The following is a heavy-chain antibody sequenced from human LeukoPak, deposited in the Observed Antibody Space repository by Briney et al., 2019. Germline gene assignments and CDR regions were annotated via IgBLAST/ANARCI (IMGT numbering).Heavy chain of an antibody. CDR3: ARDDYDILTGYPYYFDY. CDR2: IKQDGSEK. J-gene: IGHJ4*02. V-gene: IGHV3-7*01. Sequence: PGGSLRLSCAASGFTFSSYWMSWVRQAPGKGLEWVANIKQDGSEKYYVDSVKGRFTISRDNAKNSLYLQMNSLRAEDTAVYYCARDDYDILTGYPYYFDYWGQGTLFTVSS. D-gene: IGHD3-9*01. CDR1: GFTFSSYW.